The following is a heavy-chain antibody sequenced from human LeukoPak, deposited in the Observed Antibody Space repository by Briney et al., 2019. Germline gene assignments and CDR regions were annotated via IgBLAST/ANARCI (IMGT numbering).Heavy chain of an antibody. Sequence: GGSLRLSCAASGFTFSSYSINWVRQAPGKGLEWVSSISSSSSYIYYADSVKGRFTISRDNAKNSLYLQMNSLRAEDTAVYYCARDVYCSSTSCLYYFDYWGQGTLVTVSS. CDR2: ISSSSSYI. D-gene: IGHD2-2*01. J-gene: IGHJ4*02. CDR3: ARDVYCSSTSCLYYFDY. CDR1: GFTFSSYS. V-gene: IGHV3-21*01.